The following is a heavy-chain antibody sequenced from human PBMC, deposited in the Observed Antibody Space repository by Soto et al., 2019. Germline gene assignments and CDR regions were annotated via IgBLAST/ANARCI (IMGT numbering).Heavy chain of an antibody. J-gene: IGHJ5*02. CDR3: ARWSNHKVVDP. D-gene: IGHD2-8*02. V-gene: IGHV3-33*03. CDR1: GFTFRRHG. CDR2: IWYDGSEQ. Sequence: QEQLVESGGGVVQPGMSLRLSCEGSGFTFRRHGMHWVRQSPGKGLEWLAVIWYDGSEQYYADSVKGRFTNSRDNSKNMLYLKMNPPTVEDTAVYYCARWSNHKVVDPWGQGTMVTVS.